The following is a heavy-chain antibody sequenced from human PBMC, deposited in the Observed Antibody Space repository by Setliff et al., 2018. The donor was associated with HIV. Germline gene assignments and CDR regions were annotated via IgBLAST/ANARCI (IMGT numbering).Heavy chain of an antibody. Sequence: SETLSLTCTVSGDSISSSTYYWGWIRQPPGRGLEWIGSIYHSGSTYYNPSLKSRVTVSVDTSKNQISLKLSSVTAADTAVYYCAGGPTTRYFDHWGQGNLVTVSS. CDR2: IYHSGST. V-gene: IGHV4-39*01. CDR1: GDSISSSTYY. D-gene: IGHD3-16*01. CDR3: AGGPTTRYFDH. J-gene: IGHJ4*02.